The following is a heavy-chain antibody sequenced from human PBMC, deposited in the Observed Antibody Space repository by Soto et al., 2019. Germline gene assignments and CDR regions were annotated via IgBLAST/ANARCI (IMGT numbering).Heavy chain of an antibody. CDR3: ARGIALSHCSAGSCSPNWFDP. J-gene: IGHJ5*02. D-gene: IGHD2-15*01. CDR2: INHSGST. CDR1: GGSFSGYY. V-gene: IGHV4-34*01. Sequence: SETLSLTCAVYGGSFSGYYWSWIRQPPGKGLEWIGEINHSGSTNYNPSLKSRVTISVDTSKNQFSLKLSSVTAADTAVYYCARGIALSHCSAGSCSPNWFDPWGQGTLVTVSS.